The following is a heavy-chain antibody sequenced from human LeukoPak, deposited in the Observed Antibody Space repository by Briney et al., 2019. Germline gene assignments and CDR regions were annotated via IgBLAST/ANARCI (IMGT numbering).Heavy chain of an antibody. J-gene: IGHJ3*02. CDR1: GGSISPYY. V-gene: IGHV4-59*12. CDR2: IYYSGST. Sequence: PSETLSLTCTVSGGSISPYYWSWIRQPPGKGLEWVGSIYYSGSTNYNPSLKSRVTISVDKSKNQFSLKLSSVTAADTAVYYCARGKGAFDIWGQGTLVTVSS. CDR3: ARGKGAFDI.